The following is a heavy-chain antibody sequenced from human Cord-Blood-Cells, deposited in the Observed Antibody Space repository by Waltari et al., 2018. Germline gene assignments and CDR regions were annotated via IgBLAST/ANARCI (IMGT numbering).Heavy chain of an antibody. J-gene: IGHJ4*02. Sequence: QVQLVESGGGVVQPGRSLSLACAASGFTFSRYGMHWVRQAPGKGLGWVAFIWYDGSNKYYADSVKGRFTISRDNSKNTLYLQMNSLRAEDTAVYYCAREYQLLLDYWGQGTLVTVSS. CDR2: IWYDGSNK. D-gene: IGHD2-2*01. CDR3: AREYQLLLDY. V-gene: IGHV3-33*01. CDR1: GFTFSRYG.